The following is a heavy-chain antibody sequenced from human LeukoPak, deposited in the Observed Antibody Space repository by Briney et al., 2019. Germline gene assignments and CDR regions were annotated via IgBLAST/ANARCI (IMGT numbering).Heavy chain of an antibody. D-gene: IGHD2-21*01. CDR2: INPNSGGT. Sequence: GASVKVSCKASGYTFTGYYMHWVRQAPGQGLEWMGWINPNSGGTNYAQKFQGRVTMTRDTSISTAYMELSRLRSDDTAVYYCARSPAYVPRTLNWFDPWGQGTLVTVSS. J-gene: IGHJ5*02. V-gene: IGHV1-2*02. CDR3: ARSPAYVPRTLNWFDP. CDR1: GYTFTGYY.